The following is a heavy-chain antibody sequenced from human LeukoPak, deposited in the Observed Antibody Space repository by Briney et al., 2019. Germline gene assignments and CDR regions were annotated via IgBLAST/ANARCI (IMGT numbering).Heavy chain of an antibody. CDR1: GYSFTSYG. D-gene: IGHD2-15*01. CDR3: ARMVEIIAMDV. CDR2: ISAYNGNT. Sequence: GESLKISCKGSGYSFTSYGISWVRQAPGQGLEWMGWISAYNGNTNYAQKLQGRVTMTTDTSTSTAYMELRSLRSDDTAVYYCARMVEIIAMDVWGKGTTVTVSS. V-gene: IGHV1-18*01. J-gene: IGHJ6*04.